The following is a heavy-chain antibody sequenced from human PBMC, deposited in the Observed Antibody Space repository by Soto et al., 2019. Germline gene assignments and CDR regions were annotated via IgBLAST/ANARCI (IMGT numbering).Heavy chain of an antibody. CDR1: GFTFSSYG. D-gene: IGHD3-10*01. J-gene: IGHJ6*02. CDR2: ISYDGSNK. CDR3: AKDRRYYGSGSYDYYYYGMDV. V-gene: IGHV3-30*18. Sequence: GGSLRLSCAASGFTFSSYGMHWVRQAPGKGLEWVAVISYDGSNKYYADSVKGRFTISRDNSKNTLYLQMNSLRAEDTAVYYCAKDRRYYGSGSYDYYYYGMDVWGQGTTVTVSS.